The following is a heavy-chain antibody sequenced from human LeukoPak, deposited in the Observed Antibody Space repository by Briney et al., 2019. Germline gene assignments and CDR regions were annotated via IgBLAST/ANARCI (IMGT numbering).Heavy chain of an antibody. CDR2: ISYDGSNK. D-gene: IGHD2-2*02. V-gene: IGHV3-30*03. Sequence: GGSLRLSCAASGFTFSSYGMHWVRQAPGKGLEWVAVISYDGSNKYYADSVKGRFTISRDNSKNTLYLQMNSLRAEDTAVYYCARDRPYCSSTSCYTTPGIFDYWGQGTLVTVSS. CDR3: ARDRPYCSSTSCYTTPGIFDY. J-gene: IGHJ4*02. CDR1: GFTFSSYG.